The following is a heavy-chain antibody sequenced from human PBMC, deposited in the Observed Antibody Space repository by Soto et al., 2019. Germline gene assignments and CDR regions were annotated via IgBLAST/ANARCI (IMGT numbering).Heavy chain of an antibody. D-gene: IGHD3-10*01. V-gene: IGHV3-30*04. CDR2: ISKDGSVI. CDR3: VRSRSGAVPHSFAY. Sequence: QVQLVESGGGVVPPGRSLRLSCAASGFMFSRYAMHWVRQAPGKGLEWVAVISKDGSVIYYADSVKGRFTMSRDKSKNMVYLQLNSLRHEDTAVFYCVRSRSGAVPHSFAYWGQRTLVTVAS. J-gene: IGHJ4*02. CDR1: GFMFSRYA.